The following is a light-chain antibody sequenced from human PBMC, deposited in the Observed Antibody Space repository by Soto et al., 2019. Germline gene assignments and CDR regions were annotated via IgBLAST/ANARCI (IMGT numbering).Light chain of an antibody. CDR2: EVS. CDR1: TSDVGGYDY. V-gene: IGLV2-14*01. Sequence: QSVLTQPASVSGSPGQSITISCTGTTSDVGGYDYVSWYQQHPGQAPKLLIYEVSNRPSGVSHRFSGSKSGNTASLSISGLQPEDEADYSCYSFTSGNPLYVFGTGTKVTV. CDR3: YSFTSGNPLYV. J-gene: IGLJ1*01.